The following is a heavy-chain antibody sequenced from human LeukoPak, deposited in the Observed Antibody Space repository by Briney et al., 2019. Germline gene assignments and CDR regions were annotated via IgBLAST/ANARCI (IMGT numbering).Heavy chain of an antibody. J-gene: IGHJ4*02. V-gene: IGHV4-4*02. CDR2: IYHSGST. Sequence: SETLSLTCAVSGGSISSSNWWSWVRQPPGKGLEWIGEIYHSGSTNYNPSLKSRVTISVDKSKNQFSLKLSSVTAADTAVYYCARGGGLSYCSSTSCYLHWGQGTLVTVSS. CDR1: GGSISSSNW. CDR3: ARGGGLSYCSSTSCYLH. D-gene: IGHD2-2*01.